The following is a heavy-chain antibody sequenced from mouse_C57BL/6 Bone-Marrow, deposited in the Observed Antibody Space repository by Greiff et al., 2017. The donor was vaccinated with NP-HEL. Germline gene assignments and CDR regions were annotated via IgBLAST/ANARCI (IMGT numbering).Heavy chain of an antibody. V-gene: IGHV5-17*01. CDR2: ISSGSSTI. CDR3: ARYYGSSLYAMYY. D-gene: IGHD1-1*01. Sequence: EVQLVESGGGLVKPGGSLKLSCAASGFTFSDYGMHWVRQAPEKGLEWVAYISSGSSTIYYADTVKGRFTISRDNAKNTLFLQMTSLRSEDTAMYYCARYYGSSLYAMYYWGQGTSVTVSS. J-gene: IGHJ4*01. CDR1: GFTFSDYG.